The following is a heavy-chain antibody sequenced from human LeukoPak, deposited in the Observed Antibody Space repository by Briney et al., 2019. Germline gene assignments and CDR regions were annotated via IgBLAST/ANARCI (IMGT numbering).Heavy chain of an antibody. V-gene: IGHV7-4-1*02. Sequence: ASVKVSCKASGYTFTAYSMHWVRQAPGQGLEWMGWINTNSGNPTYAQGLTGRFVFSLDTSVSTAYLQISSLKADDTAVYYCARGYCGGTTCFARENYWGQGTLVTVSS. CDR2: INTNSGNP. CDR1: GYTFTAYS. CDR3: ARGYCGGTTCFARENY. D-gene: IGHD2-21*01. J-gene: IGHJ4*02.